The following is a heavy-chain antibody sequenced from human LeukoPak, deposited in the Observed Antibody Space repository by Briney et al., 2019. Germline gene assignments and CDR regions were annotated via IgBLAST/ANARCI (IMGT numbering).Heavy chain of an antibody. V-gene: IGHV3-73*01. CDR2: IRSKEYSYAT. CDR3: ARRIGDSYFYGMDL. D-gene: IGHD3-16*02. J-gene: IGHJ6*02. CDR1: GFIFCASP. Sequence: GGSLRLSCAASGFIFCASPIHWVRQAPGKGLEWVGRIRSKEYSYATACAESLRGRCTVSRDDSENTAYLQMSSLKTEDTAVYYCARRIGDSYFYGMDLWGQGTPVTVSS.